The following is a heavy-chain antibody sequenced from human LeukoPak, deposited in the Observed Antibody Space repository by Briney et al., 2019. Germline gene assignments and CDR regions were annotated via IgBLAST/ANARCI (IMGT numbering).Heavy chain of an antibody. D-gene: IGHD3-9*01. V-gene: IGHV3-74*01. CDR1: GFTFSSYW. CDR3: ARGGHYDILTGYYRSGYYYGMDV. CDR2: INSDGSST. J-gene: IGHJ6*02. Sequence: GGSLRLSCAASGFTFSSYWMHWVRQGPGKGLVWVSRINSDGSSTSYADSVKGRFTISRDNAKNTLYLQMNSLRAEDTAVYYCARGGHYDILTGYYRSGYYYGMDVWGQGTTVTVSS.